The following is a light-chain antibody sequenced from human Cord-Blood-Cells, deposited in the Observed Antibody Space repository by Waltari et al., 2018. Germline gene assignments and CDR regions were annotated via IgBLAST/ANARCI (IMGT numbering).Light chain of an antibody. CDR2: DVS. CDR3: SSYTSSSTGV. J-gene: IGLJ2*01. Sequence: QSALTQPASVSGSPGQSITISCTGTSSDVGGSNYVSWYQQHPGKAPKLMIYDVSTRPSGFSNRFSGSKSGNTASLTISGLRVEDKADYYCSSYTSSSTGVFGGGTKLTVL. V-gene: IGLV2-14*01. CDR1: SSDVGGSNY.